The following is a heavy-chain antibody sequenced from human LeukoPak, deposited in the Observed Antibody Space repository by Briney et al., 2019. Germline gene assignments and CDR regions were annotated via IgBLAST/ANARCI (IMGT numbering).Heavy chain of an antibody. Sequence: SETLSLTCTVSGGSISSSSYYWGWIRQPPGKGLEWIGSIYYSGSTYYNPSLKSRVTISVDTSKNQFSLKLSSVTAADTAVYYCARITTTPGVVDYWGQGTLVTVSS. CDR1: GGSISSSSYY. D-gene: IGHD2-15*01. CDR3: ARITTTPGVVDY. J-gene: IGHJ4*02. CDR2: IYYSGST. V-gene: IGHV4-39*01.